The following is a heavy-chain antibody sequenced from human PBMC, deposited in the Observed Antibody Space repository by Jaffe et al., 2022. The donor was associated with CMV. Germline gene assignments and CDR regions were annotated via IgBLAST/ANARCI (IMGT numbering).Heavy chain of an antibody. V-gene: IGHV3-33*01. J-gene: IGHJ4*01. CDR2: IWFDGNKK. CDR3: ATSSFSLLDY. CDR1: GYMFSSYG. D-gene: IGHD6-13*01. Sequence: QLQLVESGGGVVQPGRSLRLSCAVSGYMFSSYGMHWVRQAPGKGPEWVAGIWFDGNKKDYADSVKGRFSISRDNFNNTVFLQMNTLRVEDSAVYYCATSSFSLLDYWGQGTLVTVSS.